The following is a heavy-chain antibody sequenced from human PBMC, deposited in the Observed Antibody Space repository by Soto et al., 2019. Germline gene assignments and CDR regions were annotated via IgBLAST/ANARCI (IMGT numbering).Heavy chain of an antibody. D-gene: IGHD3-10*01. CDR2: ISAYNGNT. CDR1: GYTFTSYG. CDR3: ARDYYGSGSYLLTYYYYMDV. J-gene: IGHJ6*03. V-gene: IGHV1-18*01. Sequence: ASVKVSCKASGYTFTSYGISWVRQAPGQGLEWMGWISAYNGNTNYAQKLQGRVTMTTDTSTSTAYMELRSLRSDDTAVYYCARDYYGSGSYLLTYYYYMDVWGKGTTVTVSS.